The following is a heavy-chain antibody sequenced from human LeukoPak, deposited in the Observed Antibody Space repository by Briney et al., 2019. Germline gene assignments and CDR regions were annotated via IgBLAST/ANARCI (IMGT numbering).Heavy chain of an antibody. J-gene: IGHJ6*03. Sequence: SETLSLTCSVSGGSISSYYWSWIRQSPGKGLEWIGYIYYSGSTNYNPSLKSRVTISVHTSKNQFSLKLRSVTAADTAVYYCARGMYSSSRLVYYYMDVWGKGTTVTVSS. CDR2: IYYSGST. CDR1: GGSISSYY. CDR3: ARGMYSSSRLVYYYMDV. V-gene: IGHV4-59*01. D-gene: IGHD6-6*01.